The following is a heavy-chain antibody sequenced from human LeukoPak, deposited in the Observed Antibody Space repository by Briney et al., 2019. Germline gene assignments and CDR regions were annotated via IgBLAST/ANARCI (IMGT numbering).Heavy chain of an antibody. Sequence: GGSLRLSCAVSGLTFSDYYMSWIRQAPGKGLEWVSYISGSSDTMDYADSVKGRFTISRDNAENTLYLRMNSLRAEDTAVYYCARTLLSYCGGDCYSHSFDVWGQGTLVAVSS. CDR2: ISGSSDTM. V-gene: IGHV3-11*01. J-gene: IGHJ3*01. CDR3: ARTLLSYCGGDCYSHSFDV. D-gene: IGHD2-21*02. CDR1: GLTFSDYY.